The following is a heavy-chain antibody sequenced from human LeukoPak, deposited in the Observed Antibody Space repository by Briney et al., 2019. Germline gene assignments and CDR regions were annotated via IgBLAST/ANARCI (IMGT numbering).Heavy chain of an antibody. V-gene: IGHV4-38-2*02. CDR1: GGSISGYY. Sequence: SETLSLTCTVSGGSISGYYWSWIRQPPGKGLEWIGSIYHSGSTYYNPSLKSRVTISVDTSKNQFSLKLSSVTAADTAVYYCATYYYGSGSYPYWGQGTLVTVSS. D-gene: IGHD3-10*01. J-gene: IGHJ4*02. CDR2: IYHSGST. CDR3: ATYYYGSGSYPY.